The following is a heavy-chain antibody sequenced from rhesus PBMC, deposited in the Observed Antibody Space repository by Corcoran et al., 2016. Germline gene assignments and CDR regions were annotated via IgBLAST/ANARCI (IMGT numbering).Heavy chain of an antibody. Sequence: QLQLQESGPGLVKPSETLSLTCAVSGYSISGYYWSWIRQAPGKGLGWIGYISYSGSTSSNPSLKRRVTISRDTSKNQFSLKLSSVTAADTAVYYCARSAAAFDYWGQGVLVTVSS. D-gene: IGHD6-43*01. J-gene: IGHJ4*01. CDR1: GYSISGYY. CDR3: ARSAAAFDY. CDR2: ISYSGST. V-gene: IGHV4-122*02.